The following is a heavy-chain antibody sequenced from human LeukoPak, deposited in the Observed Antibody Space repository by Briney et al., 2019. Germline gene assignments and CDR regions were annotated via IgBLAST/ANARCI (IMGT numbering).Heavy chain of an antibody. Sequence: PGGSLRLSCAASGFTFSDYAMHWVRQAPGKGLEWVAVISYDGNNKYYADSVKGRFTISRDNSKNTLYLQMNSLRAEDTAVYYCARDPSGGSYVFDFWGQGSLVTVSS. CDR2: ISYDGNNK. V-gene: IGHV3-30*04. J-gene: IGHJ4*02. CDR3: ARDPSGGSYVFDF. D-gene: IGHD2-15*01. CDR1: GFTFSDYA.